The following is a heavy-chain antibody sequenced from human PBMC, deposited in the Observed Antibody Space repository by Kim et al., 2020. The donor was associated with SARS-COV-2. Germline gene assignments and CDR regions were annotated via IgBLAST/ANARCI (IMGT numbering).Heavy chain of an antibody. Sequence: GGSLRLSCAASGFTVTSEYMSWVRQAPGKGLEWVSLIYSGDSTYYADSVKGRFTISRATSKNTLYLQMNSLRAEDTAVYYCARAYQLAPDAFDFWGQGT. CDR1: GFTVTSEY. J-gene: IGHJ3*01. CDR2: IYSGDST. V-gene: IGHV3-53*01. CDR3: ARAYQLAPDAFDF.